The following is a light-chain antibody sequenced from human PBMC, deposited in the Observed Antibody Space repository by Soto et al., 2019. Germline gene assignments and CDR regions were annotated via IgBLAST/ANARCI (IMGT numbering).Light chain of an antibody. CDR3: QQYNNWPPIT. Sequence: EVVMAQSPATLSVSPVERVTRSCRSSQSVRSNLAWYQQKPGQSPRLLIYGASTRATGIPARFSGSGSGTEFTLTISSLQSEDFAVYYCQQYNNWPPITFGQGTRLEIK. CDR2: GAS. V-gene: IGKV3-15*01. CDR1: QSVRSN. J-gene: IGKJ5*01.